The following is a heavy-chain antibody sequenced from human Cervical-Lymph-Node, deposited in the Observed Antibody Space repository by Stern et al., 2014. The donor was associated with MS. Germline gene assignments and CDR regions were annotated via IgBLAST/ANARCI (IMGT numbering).Heavy chain of an antibody. V-gene: IGHV3-53*01. Sequence: EVPLVHSGGGVIQPGGSLRLSCTASGFTVSRDYMTWVRQAPGKGLEWVSLITNVGSTFYTASVKGRFAISRDDSKNTVYLHMTSLRAEDTAMYYCARDTSSPERSDWWGQGTLVTVSS. CDR3: ARDTSSPERSDW. J-gene: IGHJ4*02. D-gene: IGHD1-1*01. CDR2: ITNVGST. CDR1: GFTVSRDY.